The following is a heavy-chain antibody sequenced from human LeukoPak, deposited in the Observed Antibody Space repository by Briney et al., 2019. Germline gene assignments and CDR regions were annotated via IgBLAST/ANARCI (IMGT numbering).Heavy chain of an antibody. V-gene: IGHV3-21*01. Sequence: NSGGSLRLSCAASGFTFSSYWMNWVRQAPGKGLEWVSSISSSSSYIYYADSVKGRFTISRDNAKNSLYLQMNSLRAEDTAVYYCARGVYSSSLNWFDPWGQGTLVTVSS. D-gene: IGHD6-6*01. CDR2: ISSSSSYI. J-gene: IGHJ5*02. CDR1: GFTFSSYW. CDR3: ARGVYSSSLNWFDP.